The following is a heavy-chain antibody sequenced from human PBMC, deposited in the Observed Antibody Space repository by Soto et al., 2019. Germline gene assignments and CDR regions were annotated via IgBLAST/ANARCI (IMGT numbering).Heavy chain of an antibody. J-gene: IGHJ5*02. CDR3: VRDGSKNLRDWFDP. CDR2: VYATGTT. V-gene: IGHV4-4*07. CDR1: GSPISGYY. D-gene: IGHD2-2*03. Sequence: QVQLQESGPGLLKPSETLSLTCNVSGSPISGYYWSWIRQSAGKGLEWIGRVYATGTTNYNPSLKSRVTMSVDTSKRLFSLKLTSVTAADTAIYYCVRDGSKNLRDWFDPWGRGISVTVSS.